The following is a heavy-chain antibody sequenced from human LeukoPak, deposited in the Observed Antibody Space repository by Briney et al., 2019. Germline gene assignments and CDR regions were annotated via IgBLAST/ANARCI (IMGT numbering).Heavy chain of an antibody. J-gene: IGHJ4*02. Sequence: GGSLRLSCVASTFSATNDNMHWVRQAPGKGLEWVAFTRYDGTMEYYADSVKGRFTISRDTSQNTLYLMMNSLRAEDTAVYYCAKEGIAYCGGDCFYFDYWGQGTLVTVSS. D-gene: IGHD2-21*02. V-gene: IGHV3-30*02. CDR1: TFSATNDN. CDR2: TRYDGTME. CDR3: AKEGIAYCGGDCFYFDY.